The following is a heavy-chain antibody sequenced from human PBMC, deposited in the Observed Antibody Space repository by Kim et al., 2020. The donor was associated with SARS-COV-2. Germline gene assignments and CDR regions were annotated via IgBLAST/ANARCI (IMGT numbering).Heavy chain of an antibody. V-gene: IGHV1-46*01. CDR1: GYTFTSYY. CDR3: ARGRRNYDILTGLGDY. D-gene: IGHD3-9*01. J-gene: IGHJ4*02. Sequence: ASVKVSCKASGYTFTSYYMHWVRQAPGQGLEWMGIINPSGGSTSYAQKFQGRVTMTRDTSTSTVYMELSSLISEDTAVYYCARGRRNYDILTGLGDYWGQGTLVTVSS. CDR2: INPSGGST.